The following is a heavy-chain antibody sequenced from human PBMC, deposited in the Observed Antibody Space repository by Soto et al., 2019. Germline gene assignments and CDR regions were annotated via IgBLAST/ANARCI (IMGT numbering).Heavy chain of an antibody. J-gene: IGHJ3*02. CDR3: ARASRIASAVDPDAFEI. D-gene: IGHD2-21*01. CDR1: GDSISNGAYY. CDR2: IYDNGAT. Sequence: QVQLQEAGPGLVKPSQTLTLTCTVSGDSISNGAYYWSWIRQHPGKGLEWIGNIYDNGATYYSLSLKSRSTIAVDTFKNHFSLNLSSRTAADTAVYYCARASRIASAVDPDAFEIWGQGTMVTVSS. V-gene: IGHV4-31*03.